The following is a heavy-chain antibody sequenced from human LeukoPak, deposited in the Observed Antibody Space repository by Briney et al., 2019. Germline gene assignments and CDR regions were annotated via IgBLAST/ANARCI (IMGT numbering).Heavy chain of an antibody. CDR1: GGSFSGYY. J-gene: IGHJ5*02. Sequence: PSETLSLTCAVYGGSFSGYYWSWIRQPPGKGLEWIGEINHSGSTNYNPSLKSRVTISVDTSKDQFSLKLSSVTAADTAVYYCARGLTTVSSYNWFDPWGQGTLVTVSS. V-gene: IGHV4-34*01. CDR2: INHSGST. D-gene: IGHD4-4*01. CDR3: ARGLTTVSSYNWFDP.